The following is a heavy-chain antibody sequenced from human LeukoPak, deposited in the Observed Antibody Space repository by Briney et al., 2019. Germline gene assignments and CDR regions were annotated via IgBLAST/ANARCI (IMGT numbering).Heavy chain of an antibody. CDR1: GGTFSSYA. CDR2: IIPIFGTA. J-gene: IGHJ4*02. CDR3: ASSGANWGSKVREN. V-gene: IGHV1-69*13. Sequence: EASVKVSCKASGGTFSSYAISWVRQAPGQGLEWMGGIIPIFGTANYAQKFQGRVTITADESTSTAYMELSSLRSEDTAVYYCASSGANWGSKVRENWGQGTLVTVSS. D-gene: IGHD7-27*01.